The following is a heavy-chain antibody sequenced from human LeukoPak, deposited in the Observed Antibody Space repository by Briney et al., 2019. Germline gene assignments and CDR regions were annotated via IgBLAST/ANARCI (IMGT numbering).Heavy chain of an antibody. Sequence: ALVKVSCKTSGYIFNTYGISWVRQAPGQGLEWMGWIFAYNGNTNYAQRLQGRVTMTTDTPTSTASMELRSLRSDDTAVYYCTRAGYCSGGGCYAGALDFWGQGTMVTVSS. CDR1: GYIFNTYG. CDR3: TRAGYCSGGGCYAGALDF. CDR2: IFAYNGNT. D-gene: IGHD2-15*01. V-gene: IGHV1-18*01. J-gene: IGHJ3*01.